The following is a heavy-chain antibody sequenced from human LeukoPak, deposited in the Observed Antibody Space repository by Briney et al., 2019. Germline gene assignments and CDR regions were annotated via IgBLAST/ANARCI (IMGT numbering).Heavy chain of an antibody. V-gene: IGHV1-24*01. J-gene: IGHJ3*02. CDR3: ATTFPSMVRGVIITSDAFDI. D-gene: IGHD3-10*01. Sequence: ASVKVSCKVSGYTLTELSTHWVRQAPGKGLEWMGGFDPEDGETIYAQKFQGRVTMTEDTSTDTAYMELSSLRSEDTAVYYCATTFPSMVRGVIITSDAFDIWGQGTMVTVSS. CDR1: GYTLTELS. CDR2: FDPEDGET.